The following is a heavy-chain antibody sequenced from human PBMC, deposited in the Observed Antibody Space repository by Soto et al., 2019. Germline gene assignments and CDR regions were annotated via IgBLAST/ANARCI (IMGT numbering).Heavy chain of an antibody. J-gene: IGHJ4*02. D-gene: IGHD3-22*01. V-gene: IGHV4-59*01. CDR1: SVSPSVYD. CDR2: FYSSGSP. Sequence: PDTLSLTCTVSSVSPSVYDWSGFRKTPGKGLEWIGYFYSSGSPDHNPSLKSRGTISEYRSKNQFYLKLSSVTAADTSVYYCAREYNYDSSGIRFDSWGQGTLVTVS. CDR3: AREYNYDSSGIRFDS.